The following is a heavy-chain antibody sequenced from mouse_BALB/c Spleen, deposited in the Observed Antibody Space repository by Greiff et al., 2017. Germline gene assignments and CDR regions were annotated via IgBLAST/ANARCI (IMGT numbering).Heavy chain of an antibody. CDR1: GFTFSSFG. CDR2: ISSGSSTI. CDR3: ARWGAY. V-gene: IGHV5-17*02. Sequence: EVKLMESGGGLVQPGGSRKLSCAASGFTFSSFGMHWVRQAPEKGLEWVAYISSGSSTIYYADTVKGRFTISRDNPKNTLFLQMTSLRSEDTAMYYCARWGAYWGQGTLVTVSA. J-gene: IGHJ3*01.